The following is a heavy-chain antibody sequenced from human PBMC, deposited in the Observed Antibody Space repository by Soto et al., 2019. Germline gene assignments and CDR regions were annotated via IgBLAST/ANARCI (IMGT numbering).Heavy chain of an antibody. CDR2: IIPILGIA. CDR1: GGTFSSYT. Sequence: QVQLVQSGAEVKKPGSSVKVSCKASGGTFSSYTISWVRQAPGQGLEWMGRIIPILGIANYAQKFQGRVTITAEKSTSTAYMELSSLRSEDTAVYYCARDRYGDYVGWFDPWGQGTLVTVSS. V-gene: IGHV1-69*08. CDR3: ARDRYGDYVGWFDP. J-gene: IGHJ5*02. D-gene: IGHD4-17*01.